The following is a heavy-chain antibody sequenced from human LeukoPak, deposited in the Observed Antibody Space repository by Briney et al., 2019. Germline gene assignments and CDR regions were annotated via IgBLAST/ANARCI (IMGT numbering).Heavy chain of an antibody. D-gene: IGHD4-17*01. J-gene: IGHJ6*02. Sequence: PGGSLRLSCAASGFTFSGSAMHCVRQASGKGLEWVGRIRSKANSYATAYAASEKGRFTVSRDDSKNTAYLQMNSLKTEDTAVYYGTRPRYGDHSFEGYYGMDVWGQGTTVTVSS. V-gene: IGHV3-73*01. CDR2: IRSKANSYAT. CDR3: TRPRYGDHSFEGYYGMDV. CDR1: GFTFSGSA.